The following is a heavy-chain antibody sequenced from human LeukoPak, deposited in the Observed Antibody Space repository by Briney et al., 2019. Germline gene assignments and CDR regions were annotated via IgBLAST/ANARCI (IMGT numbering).Heavy chain of an antibody. V-gene: IGHV3-48*03. CDR1: GFTFSSYE. D-gene: IGHD3-9*01. CDR2: ISSSGSTI. Sequence: GGSLRLSCAASGFTFSSYEMNWVRQAPGKGLEWVSYISSSGSTIYYADSVKGRFTISRDNSKNTLYLQMNSLRAEDTAVYYCAKEGNGLRYFDWLLPEEYYFDYWGQGTLVTVSS. CDR3: AKEGNGLRYFDWLLPEEYYFDY. J-gene: IGHJ4*02.